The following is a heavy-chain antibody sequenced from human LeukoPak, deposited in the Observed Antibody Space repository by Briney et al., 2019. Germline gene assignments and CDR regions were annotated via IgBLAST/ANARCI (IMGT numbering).Heavy chain of an antibody. CDR3: ARDPPYCGGDCYSAPFDY. J-gene: IGHJ4*02. V-gene: IGHV3-23*01. Sequence: GGSLRLSCAASGFTFSSYAMSWVRQAPGKGLEWVSAISGSGGSTYYADSVKGRFTISRDNSKNTLYLQMNSLRAEDTAVYYCARDPPYCGGDCYSAPFDYWGQGTLVTVSS. CDR2: ISGSGGST. D-gene: IGHD2-21*02. CDR1: GFTFSSYA.